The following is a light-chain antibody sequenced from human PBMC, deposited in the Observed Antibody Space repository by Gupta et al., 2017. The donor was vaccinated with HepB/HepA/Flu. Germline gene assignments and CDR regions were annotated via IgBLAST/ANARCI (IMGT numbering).Light chain of an antibody. CDR1: QSLLHSNGYNY. J-gene: IGKJ1*01. CDR2: LGS. V-gene: IGKV2-28*01. CDR3: MQALQTPPWT. Sequence: DIVMTQFPLSLLVTPGEPASISCRSSQSLLHSNGYNYLDWYLQKPGQSPQLLIYLGSNRASGGPDRFSGSGSGTDFTLKISRVEAEDVGVYYCMQALQTPPWTFGQGTKVEIK.